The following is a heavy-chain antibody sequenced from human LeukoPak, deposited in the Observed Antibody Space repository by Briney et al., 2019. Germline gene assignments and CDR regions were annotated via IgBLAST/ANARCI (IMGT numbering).Heavy chain of an antibody. D-gene: IGHD4-17*01. CDR1: GGTFSSYA. Sequence: SVKISCEASGGTFSSYAISWVRQAPGQGLEWMGGIIPIFGTANYAQKFQGRVTITADESTSTAYMELSSLRSEDTAVYYCARPDRLTTVTLMVIWGQGTMVTISS. CDR3: ARPDRLTTVTLMVI. V-gene: IGHV1-69*01. J-gene: IGHJ3*02. CDR2: IIPIFGTA.